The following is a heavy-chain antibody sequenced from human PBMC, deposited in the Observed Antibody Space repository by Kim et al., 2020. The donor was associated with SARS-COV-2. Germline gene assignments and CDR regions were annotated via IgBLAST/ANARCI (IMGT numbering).Heavy chain of an antibody. V-gene: IGHV4-34*01. CDR2: INRSGST. CDR3: ARGPSIAAHLDI. J-gene: IGHJ4*02. CDR1: GGSFSNYF. Sequence: SETLSLTCAVYGGSFSNYFWTWIRQPPGKGLEWIGEINRSGSTNYSPSLKSRVTISIDTSKNHFSLHLNSMTAADTAMYFCARGPSIAAHLDIWGQGTPVTVSS. D-gene: IGHD6-6*01.